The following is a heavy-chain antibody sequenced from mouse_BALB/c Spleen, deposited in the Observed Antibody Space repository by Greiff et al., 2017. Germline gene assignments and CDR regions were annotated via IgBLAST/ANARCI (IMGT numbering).Heavy chain of an antibody. CDR2: INPSTGYT. J-gene: IGHJ2*01. D-gene: IGHD2-2*01. V-gene: IGHV1-7*01. Sequence: VQLQQSGAELAKPGASVKMSCKASGYTFTSYWMHWVKQRPGQGLEWIGYINPSTGYTEYNQKFKYKATLTADKSSSTAYMQLSSLTSEDSAVYYCATYGYDGVYYFDYWGQGTTLTVSS. CDR1: GYTFTSYW. CDR3: ATYGYDGVYYFDY.